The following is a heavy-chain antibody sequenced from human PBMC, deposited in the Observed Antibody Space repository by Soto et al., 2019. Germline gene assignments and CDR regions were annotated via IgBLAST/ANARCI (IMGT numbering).Heavy chain of an antibody. Sequence: ASVKVSCKASGYTFFKYFIHWVRQAPVQGLEWIGIINPSRGSATYGPIFQGRVSLTTDMPTSTVYMELSSLRSEDTAIYYCARPLIGNSIDLWGQGTSVTVSS. CDR2: INPSRGSA. J-gene: IGHJ3*01. V-gene: IGHV1-46*01. D-gene: IGHD5-12*01. CDR1: GYTFFKYF. CDR3: ARPLIGNSIDL.